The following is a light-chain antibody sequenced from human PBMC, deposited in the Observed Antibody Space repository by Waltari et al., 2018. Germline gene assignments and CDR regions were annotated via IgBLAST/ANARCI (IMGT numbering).Light chain of an antibody. CDR1: QSVSSNY. V-gene: IGKV3-20*01. J-gene: IGKJ2*01. Sequence: EIVLTQSPGTLSLSPGERATLSCRAGQSVSSNYLAWYQQKPGQAPRLLMYAASRRATGIPDRVSGSGSGTDFTLTISRLEPEDFAVYYCHQYGSSPNTFGQGTKLDIK. CDR3: HQYGSSPNT. CDR2: AAS.